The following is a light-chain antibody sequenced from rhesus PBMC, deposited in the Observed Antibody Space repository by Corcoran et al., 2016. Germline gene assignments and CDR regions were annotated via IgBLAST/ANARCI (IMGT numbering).Light chain of an antibody. V-gene: IGKV3-53*01. CDR1: QSVGSS. Sequence: QVILTQSPATLSLSPGERATLSCRARQSVGSSLAWDQQKPGQAPRLLIYGASSRATGIPDRVRGCGSGTDFTLTFSSLEPEAFAVYYCPTYICSPFTFGPGTKLDIK. CDR2: GAS. CDR3: PTYICSPFT. J-gene: IGKJ3*01.